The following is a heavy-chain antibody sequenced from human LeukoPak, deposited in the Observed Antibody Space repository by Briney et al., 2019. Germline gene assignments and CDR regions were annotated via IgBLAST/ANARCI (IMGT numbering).Heavy chain of an antibody. J-gene: IGHJ4*02. D-gene: IGHD4-11*01. V-gene: IGHV3-30*03. Sequence: GGSLRLSCAASGFTFSNYWMSWVRRAPGKGLEWVAVISYDGSNKYYADSVKGRFTISRDNSKNTLYLQVNSLRGEDTAVYYCARGTTVTWKPCDYWGQGTLVTVSS. CDR1: GFTFSNYW. CDR3: ARGTTVTWKPCDY. CDR2: ISYDGSNK.